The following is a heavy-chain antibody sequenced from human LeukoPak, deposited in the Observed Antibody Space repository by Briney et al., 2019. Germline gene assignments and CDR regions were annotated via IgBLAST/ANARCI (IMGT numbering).Heavy chain of an antibody. CDR3: ARDQGHYYGSGSYYYFDY. J-gene: IGHJ4*02. Sequence: ASVKVSCKASGYTFTNYAMHWVRQAPGQRLEWMGWINTGNGNTKYSQEFQGRVTITRDTSANTAYMELSSLRAEDTAVYYCARDQGHYYGSGSYYYFDYWGQGTLVTVSS. V-gene: IGHV1-3*03. CDR2: INTGNGNT. D-gene: IGHD3-10*01. CDR1: GYTFTNYA.